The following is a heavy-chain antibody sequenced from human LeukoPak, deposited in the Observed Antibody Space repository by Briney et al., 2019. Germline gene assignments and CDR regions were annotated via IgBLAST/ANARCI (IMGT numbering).Heavy chain of an antibody. CDR3: ARDNSIGGRGWWFDP. Sequence: ASVKISCKASGYTFTGYYMHWVRQAPGQGLEWMGLINPSGGSTSYAEKFQGRVIMTRDMSTTTDYMELSSLRSEDTAVYYCARDNSIGGRGWWFDPWGQGTLVTVSS. CDR2: INPSGGST. J-gene: IGHJ5*02. D-gene: IGHD4-23*01. V-gene: IGHV1-46*01. CDR1: GYTFTGYY.